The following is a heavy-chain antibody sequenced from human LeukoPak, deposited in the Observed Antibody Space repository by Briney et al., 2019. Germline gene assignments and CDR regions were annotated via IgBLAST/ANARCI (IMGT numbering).Heavy chain of an antibody. J-gene: IGHJ4*02. V-gene: IGHV1-18*01. CDR3: ARDYGDDFWSGYRPSFFDY. CDR1: GYTFTSYG. Sequence: GASVKVSCKASGYTFTSYGISWVRQAPGQGLEWMGWISAYNGNTNYAQKLQGRVTMTTDTSTSTAYMELRSLRSDDTAVYYCARDYGDDFWSGYRPSFFDYWGQGTLVTVSS. D-gene: IGHD3-3*01. CDR2: ISAYNGNT.